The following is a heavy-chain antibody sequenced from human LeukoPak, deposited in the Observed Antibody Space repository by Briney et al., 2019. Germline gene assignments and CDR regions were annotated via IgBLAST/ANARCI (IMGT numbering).Heavy chain of an antibody. V-gene: IGHV3-21*06. Sequence: KPEGSLRLSCAASGFTFSSYTMNWVRQAPGKGLELVSSISSSSSYIYYADSVKGRFTISRDNAKNSLYLQMNSLRAEDTAVYYCARDTYDILTGYYKWAFDIWGQGTMVTVSS. CDR3: ARDTYDILTGYYKWAFDI. CDR2: ISSSSSYI. CDR1: GFTFSSYT. D-gene: IGHD3-9*01. J-gene: IGHJ3*02.